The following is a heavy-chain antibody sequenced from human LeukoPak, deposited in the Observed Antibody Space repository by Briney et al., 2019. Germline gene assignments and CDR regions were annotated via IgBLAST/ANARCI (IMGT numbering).Heavy chain of an antibody. CDR1: GYTFTGYY. CDR2: INPNSGGT. Sequence: ASVKVSCKASGYTFTGYYIHWVRQAPGQGLEWMGLINPNSGGTTYAQKFQGRVTTTRDTSISTAYMELSRLRSDDTAVYYCARDIVGIGYYDSSGHEDYWGQGSLVTVSS. D-gene: IGHD3-22*01. CDR3: ARDIVGIGYYDSSGHEDY. V-gene: IGHV1-2*06. J-gene: IGHJ4*02.